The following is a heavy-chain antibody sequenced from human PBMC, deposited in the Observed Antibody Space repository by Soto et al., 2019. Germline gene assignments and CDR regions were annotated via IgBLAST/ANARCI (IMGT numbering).Heavy chain of an antibody. CDR2: IFSNDEN. CDR3: ARITEDYYFDY. V-gene: IGHV2-26*01. CDR1: GFSLSNARMG. J-gene: IGHJ4*02. Sequence: QVTLKEYGPVLVKSTETLTLTCTGSGFSLSNARMGVSWIRQPPGKALEWLAHIFSNDENSYSTSLKSRLTISKDTSKSQVVLTMTNMDPVDTATYYCARITEDYYFDYWGQGTLVTVSS.